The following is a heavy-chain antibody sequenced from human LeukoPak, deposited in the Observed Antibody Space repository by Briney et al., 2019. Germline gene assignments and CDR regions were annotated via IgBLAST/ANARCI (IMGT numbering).Heavy chain of an antibody. CDR3: ARGSPPRRNYDSRGYYSYYFDY. J-gene: IGHJ4*02. Sequence: GASVKVSCKASGYTLRSYGITWVRQAPGQGLEWMGWISAYNGNTHYAQKLQGRVTMTTDTSTSTVYMELRSLRSDDTAVYYCARGSPPRRNYDSRGYYSYYFDYWGQGTLVTVSS. CDR2: ISAYNGNT. V-gene: IGHV1-18*01. D-gene: IGHD3-22*01. CDR1: GYTLRSYG.